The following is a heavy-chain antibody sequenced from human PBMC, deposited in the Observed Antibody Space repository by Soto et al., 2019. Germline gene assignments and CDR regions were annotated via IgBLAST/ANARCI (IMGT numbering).Heavy chain of an antibody. CDR3: TKLIGYCTSTTCPPYYWSRDV. CDR2: ISYDGSNK. V-gene: IGHV3-30*18. J-gene: IGHJ6*02. CDR1: GFTFSSYG. D-gene: IGHD2-2*01. Sequence: QVQLVESGGGVVQPARSLRLSCAASGFTFSSYGMHWVRQAPGKGLEWVAVISYDGSNKYYADSVKGQFTISRDNSKNTLYLQMNSLRAADTAVYYCTKLIGYCTSTTCPPYYWSRDVWGQGTTVTVSS.